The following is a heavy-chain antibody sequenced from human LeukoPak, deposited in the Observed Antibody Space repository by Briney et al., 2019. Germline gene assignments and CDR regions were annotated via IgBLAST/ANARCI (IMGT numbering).Heavy chain of an antibody. CDR2: INTNTGNP. Sequence: ASVKVSCKASGYTFTSYAMNWVRQAPGQGLEWMGWINTNTGNPTYAQGFTGRFVFSLDTSVSTAYLQISSLKAEDTAVYYCAKGEVVVVAATLRHYYYGMDVWGQGTTVTVSS. J-gene: IGHJ6*02. D-gene: IGHD2-15*01. V-gene: IGHV7-4-1*02. CDR1: GYTFTSYA. CDR3: AKGEVVVVAATLRHYYYGMDV.